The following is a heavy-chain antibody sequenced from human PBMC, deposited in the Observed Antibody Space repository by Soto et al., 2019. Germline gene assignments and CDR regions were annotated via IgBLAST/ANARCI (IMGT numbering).Heavy chain of an antibody. CDR2: IKQDGSEK. CDR1: GFTFSSYW. Sequence: EVQLVESGGGLVQPGGSLRLSCAASGFTFSSYWMSWVRQAPGKGLEWVANIKQDGSEKYNVDSVKGRFTISRDNAKNYRCLQMNSLRAEATGVYYCARVRFSMAVAGTYFDNWGQVTRVTVSS. CDR3: ARVRFSMAVAGTYFDN. V-gene: IGHV3-7*01. D-gene: IGHD6-19*01. J-gene: IGHJ4*02.